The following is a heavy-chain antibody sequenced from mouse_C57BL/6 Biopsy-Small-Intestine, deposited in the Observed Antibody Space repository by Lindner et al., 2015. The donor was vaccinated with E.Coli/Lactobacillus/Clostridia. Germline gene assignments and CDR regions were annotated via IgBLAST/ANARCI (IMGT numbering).Heavy chain of an antibody. Sequence: VQLQESGPELVKPGASVKMSCKASGNTFTDFSMHWVKQSHGKSLEWIGYINPNNGGTSYNQKFKGKATLTVNKSSSTAYMELRSLTSEDSAVYYCARGGDFDFWGQGTTLTVSS. J-gene: IGHJ2*01. CDR3: ARGGDFDF. V-gene: IGHV1-22*01. CDR1: GNTFTDFS. CDR2: INPNNGGT. D-gene: IGHD1-1*02.